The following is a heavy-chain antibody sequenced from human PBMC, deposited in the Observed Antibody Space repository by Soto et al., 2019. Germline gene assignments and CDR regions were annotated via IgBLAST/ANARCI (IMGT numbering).Heavy chain of an antibody. CDR2: ISSSSSYI. D-gene: IGHD3-10*01. CDR3: ARLGSSMRYGMDV. Sequence: GGSLRLSCAASGFTFSNAWMSWVRQAPGKGLEWVSSISSSSSYIYYADSVKGRLTISRDNAKNSLYLQMNSLRAEDTAVYYWARLGSSMRYGMDVWGHGTTVT. J-gene: IGHJ6*02. V-gene: IGHV3-21*01. CDR1: GFTFSNAW.